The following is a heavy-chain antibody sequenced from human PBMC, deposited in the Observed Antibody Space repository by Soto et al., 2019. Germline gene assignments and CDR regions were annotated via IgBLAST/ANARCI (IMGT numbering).Heavy chain of an antibody. D-gene: IGHD3-22*01. J-gene: IGHJ6*02. CDR1: GFTFSSYA. CDR2: ISYDGSNK. CDR3: ARDLDYYDSSGYQGAGYGMDV. Sequence: SGGSLRLSCAASGFTFSSYAMHWVRQAPGKGLEWVAVISYDGSNKYYADSVKGRFTISRDNSKNTLYLQMNSLRAEDTAVYYCARDLDYYDSSGYQGAGYGMDVWGQGTTVTVSS. V-gene: IGHV3-30-3*01.